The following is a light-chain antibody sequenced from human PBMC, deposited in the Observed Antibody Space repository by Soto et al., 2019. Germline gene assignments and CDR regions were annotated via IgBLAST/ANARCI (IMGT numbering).Light chain of an antibody. CDR1: ENIVTH. CDR2: AAS. Sequence: DIQMTQSPNSLSASLRDRVAITCRASENIVTHLNWYQQRPGKAPKVLIYAASSLQSGVPSRFSGSGSGTDFTLTISSLQPEDFATYFCQQSYNTPWTFGQGTKVDIK. CDR3: QQSYNTPWT. V-gene: IGKV1-39*01. J-gene: IGKJ1*01.